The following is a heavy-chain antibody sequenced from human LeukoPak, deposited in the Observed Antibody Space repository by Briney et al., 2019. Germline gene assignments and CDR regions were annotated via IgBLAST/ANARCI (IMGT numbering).Heavy chain of an antibody. V-gene: IGHV4-34*01. Sequence: SETLSLTCAVSGGPFSAYWSWIRQPPGKGLEWIGEINQSGSTNYNPSLKSRVIISGDTSKNEVSLKLTSVTAADTAVYYCARRTPRMGIAARDAFDIWGQGTMVTVSS. CDR2: INQSGST. CDR1: GGPFSAY. J-gene: IGHJ3*02. CDR3: ARRTPRMGIAARDAFDI. D-gene: IGHD6-6*01.